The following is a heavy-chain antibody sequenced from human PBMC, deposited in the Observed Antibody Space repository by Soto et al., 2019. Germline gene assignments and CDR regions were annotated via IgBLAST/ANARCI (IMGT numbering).Heavy chain of an antibody. CDR1: GYTFTSYA. D-gene: IGHD2-21*02. CDR3: ARDCPECGGDGGSYLVY. V-gene: IGHV1-3*01. CDR2: INAGNGNT. J-gene: IGHJ4*02. Sequence: GASVKVSCKASGYTFTSYAMHWVRQAPGQRLEWMGWINAGNGNTKYSQKFQGRVTITRDTSASTAYMELSSLRSEDTAVYYCARDCPECGGDGGSYLVYWGQRTLVPVSS.